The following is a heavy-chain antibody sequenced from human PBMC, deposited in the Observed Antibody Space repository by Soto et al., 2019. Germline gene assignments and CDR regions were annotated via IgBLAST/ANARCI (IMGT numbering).Heavy chain of an antibody. CDR1: GGTFSSYA. D-gene: IGHD3-10*01. V-gene: IGHV1-69*13. Sequence: GASVKVSCKASGGTFSSYAISWVRQAPGQGLEWMGGIIPIFGTANYAQKFQGRVTITADESTSTAYMELSSLRSEDTAVYYCARDLVRMVRGVHELYYYGMDVWGQGTTVTVSS. CDR2: IIPIFGTA. CDR3: ARDLVRMVRGVHELYYYGMDV. J-gene: IGHJ6*02.